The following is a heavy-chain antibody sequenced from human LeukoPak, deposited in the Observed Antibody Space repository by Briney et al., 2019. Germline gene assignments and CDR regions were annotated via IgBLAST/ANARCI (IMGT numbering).Heavy chain of an antibody. D-gene: IGHD2-2*01. V-gene: IGHV3-48*03. CDR1: GFSFSSYE. CDR3: ARGYASSY. J-gene: IGHJ4*02. CDR2: ISSSGGTI. Sequence: PGGSLRLSCTASGFSFSSYEMYWVRQAPGKGLEWVSYISSSGGTIYYADSVKGRFTISRDNAKNSLYLQMNSLRDEDTAVYYCARGYASSYWGQGTLVTVSS.